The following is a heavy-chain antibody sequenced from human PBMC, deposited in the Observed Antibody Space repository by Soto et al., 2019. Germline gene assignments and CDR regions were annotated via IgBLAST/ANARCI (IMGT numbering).Heavy chain of an antibody. D-gene: IGHD3-22*01. CDR3: ARDGDYDSSGYYFQH. J-gene: IGHJ1*01. V-gene: IGHV1-46*01. Sequence: ASVKVSCKASGYTFTSYYMHWVRQAPGQGLEWMGIINPSGGSTRYAQKFQGRVTMTTDTSTSTAYMELRSLRSDDTAVYYCARDGDYDSSGYYFQHWGQGTLVTVSS. CDR1: GYTFTSYY. CDR2: INPSGGST.